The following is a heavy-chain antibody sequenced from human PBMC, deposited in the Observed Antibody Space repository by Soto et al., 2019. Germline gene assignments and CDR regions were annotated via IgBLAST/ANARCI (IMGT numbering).Heavy chain of an antibody. CDR1: GFTFSSYA. V-gene: IGHV3-23*01. CDR2: IVGSGDRT. Sequence: EVRLLESGGDLVQPGGSLRLSCPASGFTFSSYAMNWVRQAPGKGLEWVSAIVGSGDRTYYADSVKGRFTISRDNFKNTLYLEMNSLRVEDTAVYYCAKDPGTSNFRYYYYYGLDVWGQGTTVTVSS. J-gene: IGHJ6*02. D-gene: IGHD2-2*01. CDR3: AKDPGTSNFRYYYYYGLDV.